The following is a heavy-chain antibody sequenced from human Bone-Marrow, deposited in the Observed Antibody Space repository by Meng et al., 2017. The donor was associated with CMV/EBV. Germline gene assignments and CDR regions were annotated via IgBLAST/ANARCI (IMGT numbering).Heavy chain of an antibody. CDR1: GGSISSGDYY. J-gene: IGHJ4*02. V-gene: IGHV4-30-4*08. CDR3: ARWAYYYDSSGLDY. CDR2: IYYSGST. Sequence: QVRRAGWGPGLVKPSQTLSLTFTGPGGSISSGDYYWSWIRKPPGKGLEWIGYIYYSGSTYYNPSLKSRVTISVDTSKNQFSLKLSSVTAADTAVYYCARWAYYYDSSGLDYWGQGTLVTVSS. D-gene: IGHD3-22*01.